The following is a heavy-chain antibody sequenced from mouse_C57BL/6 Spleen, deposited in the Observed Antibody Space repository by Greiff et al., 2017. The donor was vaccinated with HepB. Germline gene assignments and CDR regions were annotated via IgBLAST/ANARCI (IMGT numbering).Heavy chain of an antibody. Sequence: EVKLVESGGGLVQPGGSLSLSCAASGFTFTDYYMSWVRQPPGKALEWLGFIRNKANGYTTEYSASVKGRLTIASDNSQSLLHLKLMAPRAEDSASWTCIYDITRDNAQTSLYLTMNALWCEDSATYYCARSADGYYDHYYAMDYWGQGTSVTVSS. V-gene: IGHV7-3*01. J-gene: IGHJ4*01. CDR1: GFTFTDYY. CDR2: IRNKANGYTT. CDR3: IYDITRDNAQTSLYLTMNALWCEDSATYYCARSADGYYDHYYAMDY. D-gene: IGHD2-3*01.